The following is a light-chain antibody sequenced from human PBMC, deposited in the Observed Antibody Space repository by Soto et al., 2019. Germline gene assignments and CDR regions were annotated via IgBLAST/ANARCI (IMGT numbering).Light chain of an antibody. J-gene: IGKJ3*01. CDR3: QQYNSYPFT. CDR1: QSISSW. V-gene: IGKV1-5*03. CDR2: KAS. Sequence: DIQMTQSPSTLSASVGDRVTITCRASQSISSWLAWYQQKPGKAPKLLIYKASSLESGVPSRFSGSGSGTEFTVTISSLQPDDFATYYGQQYNSYPFTCGPGTKVDIK.